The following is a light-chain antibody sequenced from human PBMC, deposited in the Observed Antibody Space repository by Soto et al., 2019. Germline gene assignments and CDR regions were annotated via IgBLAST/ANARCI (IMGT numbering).Light chain of an antibody. V-gene: IGKV3-11*01. CDR2: GAS. CDR3: QQRDSWPIT. Sequence: EIVMTQSPATLSVSPGERATLSCRASQSVSSNLAWYQQKPGQAPRLLIFGASNRATGIPARFSGSGSGTDFTLTINSLEPDDFAVYYCQQRDSWPITFGQGTRLEIK. J-gene: IGKJ5*01. CDR1: QSVSSN.